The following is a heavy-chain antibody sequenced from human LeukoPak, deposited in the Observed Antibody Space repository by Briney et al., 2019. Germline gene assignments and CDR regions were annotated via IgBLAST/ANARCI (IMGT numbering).Heavy chain of an antibody. Sequence: ASVKVSCKASGYTFTGYYMHWVRQAPGQGLEWMGWISPNSGGTNYAQKFQGRVTLTRDTSISTAYMELSRLRSEDTAVYYCATIFITMVRGVMPSDAFDIWGQGTMVTVSS. CDR3: ATIFITMVRGVMPSDAFDI. CDR1: GYTFTGYY. D-gene: IGHD3-10*01. J-gene: IGHJ3*02. V-gene: IGHV1-2*02. CDR2: ISPNSGGT.